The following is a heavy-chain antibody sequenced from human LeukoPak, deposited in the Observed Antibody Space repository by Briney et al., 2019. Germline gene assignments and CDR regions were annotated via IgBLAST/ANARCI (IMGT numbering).Heavy chain of an antibody. CDR2: IYSGGST. Sequence: GGCLRLSCAASGFTVSSNYMSWVRQAPGKGLEWDSVIYSGGSTYYADSVKGRFTISRDNSKNTLYLQMNSLRAEDTAVYYCARDGFNEYYGMDVWGQGTTVTVSS. V-gene: IGHV3-66*01. D-gene: IGHD1-1*01. J-gene: IGHJ6*02. CDR1: GFTVSSNY. CDR3: ARDGFNEYYGMDV.